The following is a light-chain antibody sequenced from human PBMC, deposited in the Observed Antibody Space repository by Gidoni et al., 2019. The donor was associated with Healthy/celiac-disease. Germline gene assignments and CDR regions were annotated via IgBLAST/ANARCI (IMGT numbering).Light chain of an antibody. J-gene: IGKJ5*01. CDR1: QSISSY. CDR2: AAS. V-gene: IGKV1-39*01. CDR3: QQSYSTPPIT. Sequence: DIQMTQSPSSLSASVGDRVTITCRASQSISSYLNWYQQKPGKAPKLLIYAASSLQSGVPSRFRGSGSGTDFTLTSSSLQPEDFATYYCQQSYSTPPITFGQGTRLEIK.